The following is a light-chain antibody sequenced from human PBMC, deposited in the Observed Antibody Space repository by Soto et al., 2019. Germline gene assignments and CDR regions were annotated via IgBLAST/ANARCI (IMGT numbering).Light chain of an antibody. V-gene: IGLV2-8*01. CDR3: SSYAGTNNLV. Sequence: QSALTQPPSASGSPGQSVTISCTGTSSDVGGYNYVSWYQLHPGTAPKLMIYEVSERPSGVPDRFSGSKSGNTASLTVSGLQAEDEADYYCSSYAGTNNLVFGGGTKLTVL. CDR2: EVS. CDR1: SSDVGGYNY. J-gene: IGLJ2*01.